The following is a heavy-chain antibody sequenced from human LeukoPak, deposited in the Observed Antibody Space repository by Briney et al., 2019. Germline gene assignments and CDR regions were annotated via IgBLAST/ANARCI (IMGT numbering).Heavy chain of an antibody. V-gene: IGHV3-74*01. Sequence: GGSLRLSCAASGFTFSSYWMHWVRQAPGKGLVWVSRIKSDGSSTSYADSVKGRFTISRDNAKNTLYLQMNSLRAEDTAVYYCARDSLLARHAPTSFDYWGQGTLVTVSS. CDR2: IKSDGSST. J-gene: IGHJ4*02. D-gene: IGHD6-6*01. CDR1: GFTFSSYW. CDR3: ARDSLLARHAPTSFDY.